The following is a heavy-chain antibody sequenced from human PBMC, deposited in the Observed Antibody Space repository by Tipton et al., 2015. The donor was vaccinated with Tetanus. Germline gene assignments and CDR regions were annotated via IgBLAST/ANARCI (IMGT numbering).Heavy chain of an antibody. CDR1: GASIRSYY. V-gene: IGHV4-59*01. CDR3: AQTADNWFDP. J-gene: IGHJ5*02. D-gene: IGHD1-1*01. CDR2: MFYGGSP. Sequence: LRLSCSVSGASIRSYYWNWIRQVPGKGLEWIGYMFYGGSPKYNPSLKSRVTILVDKSKNQLSLKLRSVTAADTAVYFCAQTADNWFDPWGQGTLVTVSS.